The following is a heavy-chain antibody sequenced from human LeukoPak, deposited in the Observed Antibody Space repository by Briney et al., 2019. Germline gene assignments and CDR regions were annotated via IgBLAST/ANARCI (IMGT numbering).Heavy chain of an antibody. D-gene: IGHD6-6*01. CDR3: ARDSSSLRSAYNWFDP. V-gene: IGHV1-69*01. CDR2: ITPIFGTA. CDR1: GGTFSNYA. Sequence: SVKVSCKASGGTFSNYAINWVRQAPGQGLEWMGGITPIFGTANYVQKFQGRVTITADESTSTAYMELSSLRSEDTAVYYCARDSSSLRSAYNWFDPWGQGTLVTVSS. J-gene: IGHJ5*02.